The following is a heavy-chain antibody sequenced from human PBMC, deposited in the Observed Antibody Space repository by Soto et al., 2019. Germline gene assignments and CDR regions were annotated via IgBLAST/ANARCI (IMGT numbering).Heavy chain of an antibody. CDR2: IYHRGTT. D-gene: IGHD3-22*01. J-gene: IGHJ4*02. V-gene: IGHV4-38-2*01. Sequence: PSETLSLTCAVSGDSISSGYYWSSIRHPQAKGQEWIGSIYHRGTTYYNPSLKSRVTISVDTYKTQFSFKLRSVTAADSAVYYCERTDSVGYYPYLGQGTMVTVSS. CDR3: ERTDSVGYYPY. CDR1: GDSISSGYY.